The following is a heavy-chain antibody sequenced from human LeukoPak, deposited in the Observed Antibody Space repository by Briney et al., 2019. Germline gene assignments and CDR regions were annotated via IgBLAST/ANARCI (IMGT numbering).Heavy chain of an antibody. CDR1: GFTFSSYS. Sequence: RAGGSLRLSCAASGFTFSSYSMNWVRQAPGKGLEWVSSISSSSSYIYYADSVKGRFTISRDNAKNSLYLQMNSLRAEDTAVYYCARGDSSSWYYFDYWGQGTLVTVSS. J-gene: IGHJ4*02. V-gene: IGHV3-21*04. CDR2: ISSSSSYI. CDR3: ARGDSSSWYYFDY. D-gene: IGHD6-13*01.